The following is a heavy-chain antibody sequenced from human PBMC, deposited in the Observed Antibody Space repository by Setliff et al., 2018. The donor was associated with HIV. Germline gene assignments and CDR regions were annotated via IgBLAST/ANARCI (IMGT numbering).Heavy chain of an antibody. J-gene: IGHJ4*02. CDR3: ASDREEYCGHDCSSPLDN. V-gene: IGHV1-69*05. D-gene: IGHD2-21*02. CDR2: IIPVSGTA. CDR1: GGTFSTYA. Sequence: GASVKVSCKASGGTFSTYAINWVRQAPGQGLEWLGGIIPVSGTANYAERFQDRVTISTDESKTSVYLQVSSLTSEDTAVYYCASDREEYCGHDCSSPLDNRGPGTLVTVSS.